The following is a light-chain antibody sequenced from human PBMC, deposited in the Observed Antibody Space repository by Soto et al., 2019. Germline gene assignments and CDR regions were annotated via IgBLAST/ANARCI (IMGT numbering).Light chain of an antibody. Sequence: DLQMTQSPSFVSASVGDRVTITCRGSQDIDKWLAWYQQKPGKAPKLIIYAASRLQSGVPSRFSGSKSGTDFNLTIASLQPEDFATYFCQQATSFPPFTFGQGTRLEIK. CDR2: AAS. J-gene: IGKJ5*01. CDR1: QDIDKW. CDR3: QQATSFPPFT. V-gene: IGKV1-12*01.